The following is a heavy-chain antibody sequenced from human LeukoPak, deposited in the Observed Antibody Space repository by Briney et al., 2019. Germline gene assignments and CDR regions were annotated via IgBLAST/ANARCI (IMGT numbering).Heavy chain of an antibody. V-gene: IGHV3-23*01. CDR3: AKDQRFGDLDDY. CDR1: GLTFSNYA. D-gene: IGHD3-10*01. Sequence: GFLRLSCTTSGLTFSNYAMSWVRQAPGKGLEWVSSISGSAITTYYADSVKGRFAISRDNSKNTLYLQMTSLRAEDTAVYYCAKDQRFGDLDDYRGQGTLVTVSS. J-gene: IGHJ4*02. CDR2: ISGSAITT.